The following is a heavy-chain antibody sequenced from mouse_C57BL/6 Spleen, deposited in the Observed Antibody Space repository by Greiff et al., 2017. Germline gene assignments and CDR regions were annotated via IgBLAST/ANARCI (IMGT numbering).Heavy chain of an antibody. J-gene: IGHJ4*01. CDR2: ISDGGSYT. Sequence: DVKLVESGGGLVKPGGSLKLSCAASGFTFSSYAMSWVRQTPEKRLEWVATISDGGSYTYYPDNVQGRFTISRDNAKNNLYLQMSHLKSEDTAMYYCARSSYAMDYWGQGTSVTVSS. CDR3: ARSSYAMDY. CDR1: GFTFSSYA. V-gene: IGHV5-4*03. D-gene: IGHD6-1*01.